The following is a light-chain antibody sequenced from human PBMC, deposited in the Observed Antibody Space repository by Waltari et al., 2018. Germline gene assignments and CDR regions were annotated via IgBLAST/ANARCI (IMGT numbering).Light chain of an antibody. CDR3: QQYYSAPLT. J-gene: IGKJ3*01. CDR1: QSVLYSSNNKNY. CDR2: CAS. V-gene: IGKV4-1*01. Sequence: DIVMTQSPDSLAVSLGERATINCKSSQSVLYSSNNKNYLAWYQQKPGQPPKMLIYCASTRESGVPDRFSGSGSGTDFTLTISSLQTEDVAVYYCQQYYSAPLTFGPGTKVEIK.